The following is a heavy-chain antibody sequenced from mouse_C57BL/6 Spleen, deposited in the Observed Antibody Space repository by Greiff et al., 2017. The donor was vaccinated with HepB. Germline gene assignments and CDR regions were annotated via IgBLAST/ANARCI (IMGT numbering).Heavy chain of an antibody. J-gene: IGHJ4*01. CDR3: TRAPTGINYAMEY. CDR1: GFTFSSYA. V-gene: IGHV5-9-1*02. Sequence: EVKLVESGEGLVKPGGSLKLSCAASGFTFSSYAMSWVRQTPEKRLEWVAYISSGGDYIYYADTVKGRFTISRDNARNTLYLQMSSLKSEDTAMYYCTRAPTGINYAMEYWGQGTSVTVSS. CDR2: ISSGGDYI. D-gene: IGHD4-1*02.